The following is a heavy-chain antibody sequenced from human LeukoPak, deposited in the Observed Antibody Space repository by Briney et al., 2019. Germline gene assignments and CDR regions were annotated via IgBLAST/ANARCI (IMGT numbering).Heavy chain of an antibody. V-gene: IGHV1-46*01. D-gene: IGHD2-15*01. Sequence: ASVKVSCKASGYTFTSYYMHWVRQAPGQGLEWMGIINPSGGSTSYAQKFQGRVTMTRDTSTSTVYMGLSSLTSEDTGVYYCASVYCSGGSCYPDYWGQGTLVTVSS. CDR2: INPSGGST. CDR3: ASVYCSGGSCYPDY. J-gene: IGHJ4*02. CDR1: GYTFTSYY.